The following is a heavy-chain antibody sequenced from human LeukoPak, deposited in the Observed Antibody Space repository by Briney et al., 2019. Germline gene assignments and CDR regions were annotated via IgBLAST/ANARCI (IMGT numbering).Heavy chain of an antibody. V-gene: IGHV3-23*01. CDR1: GFTFSSYA. Sequence: PVGSLRLSCAASGFTFSSYAMSWVRQAPGKGLEWVSAISGSGGSTYYADSVKGRFTISRDNSKNTLYLQMNSLRAEDTAVYYCASPPFEYSSSHRNFDYWGQGTLVTVSS. CDR2: ISGSGGST. J-gene: IGHJ4*02. CDR3: ASPPFEYSSSHRNFDY. D-gene: IGHD6-6*01.